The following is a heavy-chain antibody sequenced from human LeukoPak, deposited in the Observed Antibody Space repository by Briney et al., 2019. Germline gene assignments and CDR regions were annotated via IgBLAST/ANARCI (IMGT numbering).Heavy chain of an antibody. Sequence: GGSLRLSCAASGFTFSSYSMNWVRQAPGKGLEWVSSISSSSSYIYYADSVKGRFTISRDNAKNSLYLQMNSLRAEDTAVYYCARDEGQYGMDVWGQGTLVTVSS. CDR3: ARDEGQYGMDV. CDR1: GFTFSSYS. J-gene: IGHJ6*02. CDR2: ISSSSSYI. V-gene: IGHV3-21*01.